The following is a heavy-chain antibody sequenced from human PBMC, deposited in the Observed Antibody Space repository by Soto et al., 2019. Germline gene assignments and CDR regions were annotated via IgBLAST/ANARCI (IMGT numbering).Heavy chain of an antibody. CDR1: GGSIIPYY. J-gene: IGHJ5*01. V-gene: IGHV4-59*08. Sequence: LSLTCTVSGGSIIPYYWTWVLQPPGKGLEWIGYIYYGGTTSYNPSLMSRINISPDTSKNQLSLQLNSVTPDDTAVYYCVRLIGNSWLDSWGQGTLVTVSS. CDR3: VRLIGNSWLDS. CDR2: IYYGGTT.